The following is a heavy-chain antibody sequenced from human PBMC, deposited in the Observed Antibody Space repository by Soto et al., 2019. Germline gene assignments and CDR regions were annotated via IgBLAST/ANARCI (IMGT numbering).Heavy chain of an antibody. CDR3: RGTYLAF. J-gene: IGHJ4*01. CDR1: GLTLWSYA. CDR2: ISGIGGST. V-gene: IGHV3-23*01. Sequence: PGCCTAIARAACGLTLWSYAMSWVRQTPGKGLEWVATISGIGGSTYLADSVKGRLSISRDNSKNTVSLLMNISRAQDTAGIRGRGTYLAFWGNGTFVPVSP.